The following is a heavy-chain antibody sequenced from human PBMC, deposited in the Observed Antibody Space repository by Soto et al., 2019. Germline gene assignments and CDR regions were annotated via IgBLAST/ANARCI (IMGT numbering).Heavy chain of an antibody. CDR1: GFTFSSYG. CDR3: AKDGSGYYPYFDY. Sequence: QVQLVESGGGVVQPGRSLRLSCAASGFTFSSYGMHWVRQAPGKGLEWVAVISYDGSNKYYADSVKGRFTISRDNSKNTLYLQMNSLRAEDTAVYYCAKDGSGYYPYFDYWGQGNLVTVSS. J-gene: IGHJ4*02. V-gene: IGHV3-30*18. CDR2: ISYDGSNK. D-gene: IGHD3-22*01.